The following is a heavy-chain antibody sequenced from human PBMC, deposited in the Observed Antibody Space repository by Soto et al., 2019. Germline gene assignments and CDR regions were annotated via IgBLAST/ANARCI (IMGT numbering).Heavy chain of an antibody. D-gene: IGHD6-6*01. J-gene: IGHJ6*02. CDR1: GYXFTLYL. CDR2: IYPGDSDT. Sequence: EXLRSSGKSSGYXFTLYLIVWVRHMPGKGLELMGIIYPGDSDTRYSPSFQGQVTISADKSIRTAYLQWSSLKASDTAMYYCARRAGSSSSGFYYGMDVWGQATTATVA. CDR3: ARRAGSSSSGFYYGMDV. V-gene: IGHV5-51*01.